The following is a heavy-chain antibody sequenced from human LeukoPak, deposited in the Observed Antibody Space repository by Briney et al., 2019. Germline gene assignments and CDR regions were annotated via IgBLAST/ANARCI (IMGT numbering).Heavy chain of an antibody. D-gene: IGHD6-13*01. CDR2: MHYSGNT. J-gene: IGHJ4*02. CDR1: GGSLNRYY. CDR3: ARVSSSSWFGPFDY. V-gene: IGHV4-59*01. Sequence: SETLSLTCTVSGGSLNRYYWTWIRQPPGKGLEWIGYMHYSGNTNYNTSLKNRVTIPVDTSKSQFSLKLSAVTAADTAVYYCARVSSSSWFGPFDYWGQGTLATVSS.